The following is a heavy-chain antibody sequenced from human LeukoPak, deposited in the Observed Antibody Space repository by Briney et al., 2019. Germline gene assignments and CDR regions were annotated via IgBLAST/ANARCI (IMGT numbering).Heavy chain of an antibody. Sequence: GGSLRLSCAAPGFTFSSYSMNWVRQAPGKGLEWVSSISSSSSYIYYADSVRGRFTISRDNAKNSLYLQMNSLRAEDTAVYYCARSSYSSSSSVWGQGTMVTVSS. V-gene: IGHV3-21*01. J-gene: IGHJ3*01. CDR1: GFTFSSYS. CDR2: ISSSSSYI. CDR3: ARSSYSSSSSV. D-gene: IGHD6-6*01.